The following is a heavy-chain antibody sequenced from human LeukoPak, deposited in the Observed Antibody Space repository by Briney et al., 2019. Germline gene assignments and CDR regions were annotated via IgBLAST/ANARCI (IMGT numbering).Heavy chain of an antibody. D-gene: IGHD3-10*01. CDR3: ARDPTIRGIIIGDGYDI. CDR1: GFTFNRYG. Sequence: GGSLRLSCAASGFTFNRYGMHWVRQAPGKGLECVAFIRYDGSRENYVASVKGRFTISRDNSKNTLYLQMNSLRTEDTAVYYCARDPTIRGIIIGDGYDIWGQGTMVTVSS. V-gene: IGHV3-30*02. CDR2: IRYDGSRE. J-gene: IGHJ3*02.